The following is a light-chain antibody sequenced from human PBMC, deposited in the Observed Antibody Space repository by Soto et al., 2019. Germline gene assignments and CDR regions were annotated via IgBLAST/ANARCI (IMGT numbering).Light chain of an antibody. Sequence: QSVLTQPRSVSGSPGQSVTISCTRTSSDVGGYNYVSWYQQHPGKAPKLMIYDVSKRPSGVPDRFSGSKSGNTASLTISGLQAEDEADYYCCSYAGSYKVFGTGTKVIVL. CDR3: CSYAGSYKV. J-gene: IGLJ1*01. V-gene: IGLV2-11*01. CDR1: SSDVGGYNY. CDR2: DVS.